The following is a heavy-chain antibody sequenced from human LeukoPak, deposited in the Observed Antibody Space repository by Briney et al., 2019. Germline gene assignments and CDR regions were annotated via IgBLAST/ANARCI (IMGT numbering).Heavy chain of an antibody. Sequence: PGGSLRLSCAASGFTFSSYSMNWVRQAPGKGLEWVSSISSSSSYIYYADSVKDRFTISRDNAKNSLYLQMNSLRAEDTAVYYCARNIDDILTGFDYWGQGTLVTVSS. D-gene: IGHD3-9*01. CDR2: ISSSSSYI. J-gene: IGHJ4*02. V-gene: IGHV3-21*01. CDR1: GFTFSSYS. CDR3: ARNIDDILTGFDY.